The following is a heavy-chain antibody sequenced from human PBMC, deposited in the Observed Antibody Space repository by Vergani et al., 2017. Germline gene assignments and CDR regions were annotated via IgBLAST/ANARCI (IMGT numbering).Heavy chain of an antibody. CDR1: GGSFSGYY. CDR2: INHSGST. V-gene: IGHV4-34*01. J-gene: IGHJ4*02. Sequence: QVQLQQWGAGLLKPSETLSLTCAVYGGSFSGYYWSWIRQPPGKGLEWIGEINHSGSTNYNPSLKSRVTISVDTSTNQFSLKLSSVTAADTAVYYCARGATRTHRAVGYWGQGTLVTVSS. CDR3: ARGATRTHRAVGY. D-gene: IGHD3-10*01.